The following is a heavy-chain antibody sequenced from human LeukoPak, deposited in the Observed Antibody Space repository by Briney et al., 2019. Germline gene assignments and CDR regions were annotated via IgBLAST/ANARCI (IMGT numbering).Heavy chain of an antibody. D-gene: IGHD3-22*01. V-gene: IGHV3-30*02. J-gene: IGHJ4*02. CDR2: IRYDGSNK. Sequence: GGSLRLSCAASGFTFSSYGMHWVRQAPGKGLEWVAFIRYDGSNKYYADSVKGRFTISRDNSKNTLYLQMNSLRAEDTAVYYCAREWGSYDSSGYYFDFWGQGTLVTVSS. CDR1: GFTFSSYG. CDR3: AREWGSYDSSGYYFDF.